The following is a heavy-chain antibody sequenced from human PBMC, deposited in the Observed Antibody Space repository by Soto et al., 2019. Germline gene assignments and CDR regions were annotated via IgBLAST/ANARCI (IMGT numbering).Heavy chain of an antibody. CDR3: ARDLGPRINMVRGMVNRFDP. V-gene: IGHV1-18*01. Sequence: QVQLVQSGAEVKKPGASVKVSCKASGYTFTSYGISWVRQAPGQGLEWMGWISAYNGNTNYAQKLQGRVTMTTDTSTSTAYMELRSLRSDDTAVYYCARDLGPRINMVRGMVNRFDPWGQGTLVTVSS. CDR2: ISAYNGNT. CDR1: GYTFTSYG. D-gene: IGHD3-10*01. J-gene: IGHJ5*02.